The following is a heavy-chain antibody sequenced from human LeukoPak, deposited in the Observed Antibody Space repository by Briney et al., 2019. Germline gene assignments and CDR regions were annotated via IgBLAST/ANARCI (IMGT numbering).Heavy chain of an antibody. J-gene: IGHJ4*02. CDR2: ISYDGSNK. D-gene: IGHD3-10*01. CDR3: AREDRGRVYFDY. V-gene: IGHV3-30-3*01. Sequence: GGSLRLSCAASGFTFSSYAVGWVRQAPGKGLEWVAVISYDGSNKYYADSVKGRFTISRDNSKNTLHLQMNSLRAEDTAVYYCAREDRGRVYFDYWGQGTLVTVSP. CDR1: GFTFSSYA.